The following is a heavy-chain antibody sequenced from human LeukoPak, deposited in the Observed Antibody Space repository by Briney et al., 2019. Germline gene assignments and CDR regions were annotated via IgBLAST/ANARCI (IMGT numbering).Heavy chain of an antibody. CDR3: VRDQGYCTSASCRGDAFDV. V-gene: IGHV3-7*01. CDR2: IKEDGSEK. CDR1: GFTFSTHW. J-gene: IGHJ3*01. Sequence: PGGSLRLSCAASGFTFSTHWMSWFRQAPGKGLEWVAKIKEDGSEKYYVDSVKGRFTISRDNAKNSLSLQMHSLRDEDTAVYYCVRDQGYCTSASCRGDAFDVWGQGSMVSVSS. D-gene: IGHD2-2*01.